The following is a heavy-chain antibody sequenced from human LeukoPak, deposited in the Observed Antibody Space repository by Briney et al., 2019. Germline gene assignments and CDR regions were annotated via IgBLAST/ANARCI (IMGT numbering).Heavy chain of an antibody. CDR1: GYSISSGYY. D-gene: IGHD3-10*01. Sequence: SETLSLTCAVSGYSISSGYYWGWIRQPPGKGLEWIGSIYHSGSTYYNPSLKSRVTISGDTSKNQFSLKVSSVTAADTAVYYCARGPLLLFGGHNWFDPWGQGTLVTVSS. J-gene: IGHJ5*02. V-gene: IGHV4-38-2*01. CDR3: ARGPLLLFGGHNWFDP. CDR2: IYHSGST.